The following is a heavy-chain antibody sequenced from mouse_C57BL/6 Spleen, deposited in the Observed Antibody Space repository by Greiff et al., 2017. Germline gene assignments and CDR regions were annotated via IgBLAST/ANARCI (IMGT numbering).Heavy chain of an antibody. D-gene: IGHD2-13*01. J-gene: IGHJ3*01. Sequence: VQLQQPGAELVMPGASVKLSCKASGYTFTSYWMHWVKQRPGQGLEWIGEIDPSDSYTNYNQKFKGKSTVTVDKSSSSAYMQLSSLTSEDSAVYYCASFYYDDSLAYWGQGTLVTVSA. CDR2: IDPSDSYT. CDR3: ASFYYDDSLAY. CDR1: GYTFTSYW. V-gene: IGHV1-69*01.